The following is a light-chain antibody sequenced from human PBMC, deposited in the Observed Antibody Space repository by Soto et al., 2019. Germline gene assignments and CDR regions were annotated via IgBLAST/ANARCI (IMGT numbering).Light chain of an antibody. CDR3: QQLNSYPFT. CDR2: GAA. J-gene: IGKJ3*01. CDR1: QSVFSS. Sequence: EIVMTQSPATLSVSLGERVTLSCRASQSVFSSLAWYQQKPGQAPRLLIYGAATRPIGIPARFSGSGSGTEFTLTISSLQSEDFAVYYCQQLNSYPFTFGPGTKVDIK. V-gene: IGKV3-15*01.